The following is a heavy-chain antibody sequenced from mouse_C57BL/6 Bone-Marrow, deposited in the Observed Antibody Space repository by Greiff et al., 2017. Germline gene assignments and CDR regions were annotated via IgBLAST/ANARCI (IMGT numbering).Heavy chain of an antibody. CDR2: IYPRSGNT. V-gene: IGHV1-81*01. D-gene: IGHD1-1*01. CDR1: GYTFTSYG. J-gene: IGHJ2*01. Sequence: QVQLQQSGAELARPGASVKLSCKASGYTFTSYGISWVKQRTGQGLEWIGEIYPRSGNTFYNEKFKGKATLTADKSSSTAYMELRSLTSEDSAVYCCARSSLYSYGSSYVNFDYWGQGTTLTVSS. CDR3: ARSSLYSYGSSYVNFDY.